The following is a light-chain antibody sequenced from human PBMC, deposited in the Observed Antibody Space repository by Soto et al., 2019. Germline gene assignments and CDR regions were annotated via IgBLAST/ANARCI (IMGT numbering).Light chain of an antibody. J-gene: IGKJ1*01. V-gene: IGKV3-20*01. CDR3: QQYGSSPWT. CDR1: QSVSSIY. Sequence: EIVVTQSPGTLSLSPGERATLSCRASQSVSSIYLAWYQQKPGQAPRLLIYGASSRATGIPDRFSGSGSGTDFTLTISRLEPEDFPVYYCQQYGSSPWTFGQGTKVEIK. CDR2: GAS.